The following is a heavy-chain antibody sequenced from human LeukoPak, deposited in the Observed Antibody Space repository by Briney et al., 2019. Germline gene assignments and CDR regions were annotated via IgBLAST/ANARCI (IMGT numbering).Heavy chain of an antibody. CDR3: ARDPGYDAFDI. CDR2: IIPIFGTA. D-gene: IGHD3-9*01. V-gene: IGHV1-69*05. CDR1: GGTFSSYA. J-gene: IGHJ3*02. Sequence: SVKVSCKASGGTFSSYAISWVRQDPGQGLEWMGRIIPIFGTANYAQKFQGRVTIITDESTSTAYMELSSLRSEDTAVYYCARDPGYDAFDIWGQGTMVTVSS.